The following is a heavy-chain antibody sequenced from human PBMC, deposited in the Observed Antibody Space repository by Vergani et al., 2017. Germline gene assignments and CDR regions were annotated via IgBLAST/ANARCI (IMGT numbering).Heavy chain of an antibody. V-gene: IGHV1-2*02. D-gene: IGHD2-2*01. J-gene: IGHJ4*02. CDR2: INPNSGGT. CDR1: GYTFTGYY. CDR3: AIRSSSTSYYYFDY. Sequence: QVQRVQSGAEVKKPGASLKVSCKASGYTFTGYYMHWVRQAPGQGLEWMGWINPNSGGTNYAQKFQGRVTMTRDTSISTAYMELSRLRSDDTAVYYCAIRSSSTSYYYFDYWGQGTLVTVSS.